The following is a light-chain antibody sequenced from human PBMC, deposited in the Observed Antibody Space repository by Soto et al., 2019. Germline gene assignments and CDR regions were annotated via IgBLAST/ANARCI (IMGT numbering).Light chain of an antibody. V-gene: IGKV1D-13*01. CDR1: QGISSA. CDR2: DAS. J-gene: IGKJ5*01. CDR3: QQFKNYPIT. Sequence: AIQLTQSPSSLSASVGDRVTITCRASQGISSALAWYQQEPGKAPKFLIHDASSLETGVPSRFSGSGSGTDFTLTISSLQPEDSATYYCQQFKNYPITFGQGTRLEIK.